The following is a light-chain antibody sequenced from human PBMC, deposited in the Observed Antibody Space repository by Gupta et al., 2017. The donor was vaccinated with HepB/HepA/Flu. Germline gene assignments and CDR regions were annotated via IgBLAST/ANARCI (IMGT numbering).Light chain of an antibody. V-gene: IGLV2-18*02. CDR3: SSYTSSSAFVI. Sequence: QSALPQPPSVSGSRGQSVTLSCPGPSSDVGSYNRVSCYQPPPATAPKLIIYEVSNRPSGVPDRFSWSKSGNTASLTISGLQAEDEADYYCSSYTSSSAFVILGGGTKLTVL. J-gene: IGLJ2*01. CDR1: SSDVGSYNR. CDR2: EVS.